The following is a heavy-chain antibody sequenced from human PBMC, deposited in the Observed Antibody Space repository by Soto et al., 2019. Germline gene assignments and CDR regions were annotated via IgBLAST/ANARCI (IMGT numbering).Heavy chain of an antibody. CDR3: ARDFIVVVPAAIGSGFDY. J-gene: IGHJ4*02. CDR2: IWYDGSNK. D-gene: IGHD2-2*01. Sequence: GVSLRLSCAASEFTFSSYCMHWVRQAPGKGLEWVAVIWYDGSNKYYADSVKGRFTISRDNSKNTLYLQMNSLRAEDTAVYYCARDFIVVVPAAIGSGFDYWGQGTLVTVSS. V-gene: IGHV3-33*01. CDR1: EFTFSSYC.